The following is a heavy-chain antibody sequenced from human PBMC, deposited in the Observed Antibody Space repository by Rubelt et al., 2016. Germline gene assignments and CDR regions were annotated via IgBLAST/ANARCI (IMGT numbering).Heavy chain of an antibody. CDR3: ARLETRITIFGVVYGSDAFDI. CDR2: IYTSGST. CDR1: GGSISSYY. D-gene: IGHD3-3*01. V-gene: IGHV4-4*07. Sequence: QVQLQESGPGLVKPSETLSLTCTVSGGSISSYYWSWIRQPAGKGLEWIGRIYTSGSTNYNPSLKSWVTISVETSKNQFSLKPGSVTAADTAVYYCARLETRITIFGVVYGSDAFDIWGQGTMVTVSS. J-gene: IGHJ3*02.